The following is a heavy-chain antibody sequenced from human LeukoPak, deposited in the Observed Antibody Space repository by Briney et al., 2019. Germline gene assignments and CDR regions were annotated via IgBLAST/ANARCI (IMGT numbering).Heavy chain of an antibody. V-gene: IGHV3-23*01. Sequence: PGGSLRLSCAASGFTFSSYAMSWVRQAPGEGLEWVSAISGSGGSTYYADSVKGRFTISRDNSKNTLYLQMNSLRAEDTAVYYCAKAYSSSWYYFDYWGQGTLVTVSS. J-gene: IGHJ4*02. CDR2: ISGSGGST. D-gene: IGHD6-13*01. CDR3: AKAYSSSWYYFDY. CDR1: GFTFSSYA.